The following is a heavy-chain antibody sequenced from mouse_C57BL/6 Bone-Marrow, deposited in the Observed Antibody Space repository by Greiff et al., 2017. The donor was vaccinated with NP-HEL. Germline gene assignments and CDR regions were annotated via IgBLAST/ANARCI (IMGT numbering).Heavy chain of an antibody. Sequence: DVMLVESGGDLVKPGGSLKLSCAASGFTFSSYGMSWVRQTPDKSLEWVATISSGGSYTYYPDSVKGRFTISRDNAKNTLYLQMSSLKSEDTAMYDCARAYDYDDLWGQGTLVTVSA. CDR2: ISSGGSYT. D-gene: IGHD2-4*01. CDR3: ARAYDYDDL. V-gene: IGHV5-6*02. CDR1: GFTFSSYG. J-gene: IGHJ3*01.